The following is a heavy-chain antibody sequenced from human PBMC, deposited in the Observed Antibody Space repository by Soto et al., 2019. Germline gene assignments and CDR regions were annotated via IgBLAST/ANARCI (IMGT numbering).Heavy chain of an antibody. J-gene: IGHJ1*01. CDR3: ATLPPRIVVTVLPMPS. Sequence: SETLSLTCAVSGYSISSSNWWGWIRQPPGKGLEWIGYIYHTGTTKYNPSLKNRVTISVDKSNNQFSLDLKSVTAADTAVYYCATLPPRIVVTVLPMPSWGQGTLVTVSS. CDR1: GYSISSSNW. D-gene: IGHD2-15*01. V-gene: IGHV4-28*01. CDR2: IYHTGTT.